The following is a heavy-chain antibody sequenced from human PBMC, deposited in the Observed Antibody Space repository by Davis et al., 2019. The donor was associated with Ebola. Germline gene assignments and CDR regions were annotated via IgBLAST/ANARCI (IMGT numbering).Heavy chain of an antibody. J-gene: IGHJ4*02. CDR2: ISSSSSTI. Sequence: GSLRLSCAASGFTVSSNYMSWVRQAPGKGLEWVSYISSSSSTIYYADSVKGRFTISRDNAKNTLYLQMNSLRAEDTAVYYCARWGVTTDYWGQGTLVTVSS. D-gene: IGHD4-11*01. V-gene: IGHV3-48*04. CDR3: ARWGVTTDY. CDR1: GFTVSSNY.